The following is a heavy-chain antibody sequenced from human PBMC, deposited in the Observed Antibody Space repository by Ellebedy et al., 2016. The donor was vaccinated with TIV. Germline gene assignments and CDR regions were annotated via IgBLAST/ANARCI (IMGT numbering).Heavy chain of an antibody. CDR2: IYYSGST. V-gene: IGHV4-39*01. CDR3: ARHTEDYGDYVDAFDI. D-gene: IGHD4-17*01. J-gene: IGHJ3*02. CDR1: GGSISSSSYY. Sequence: GSLRLSCTVSGGSISSSSYYWGWIRQPPGKGLEWIGSIYYSGSTYYNPSLKSRVTISVDTSKNQFSLRLSPVTAADTAVYFCARHTEDYGDYVDAFDIWGQGTMVTVSS.